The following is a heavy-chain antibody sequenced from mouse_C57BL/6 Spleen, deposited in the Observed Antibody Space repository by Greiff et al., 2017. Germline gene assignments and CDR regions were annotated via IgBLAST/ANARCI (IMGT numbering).Heavy chain of an antibody. J-gene: IGHJ1*03. Sequence: EVKLVESEGGLVQPGSSMKLSCTASGFTFSDYYMAWVRQVPEKGLEWVANINYDGSSTYYLDSLKSRFIISRDNAKNILYLQMSSLKSEDTATYHCARDPDYYGSSYWYCDVWGTGTTVTVSS. CDR3: ARDPDYYGSSYWYCDV. CDR1: GFTFSDYY. V-gene: IGHV5-16*01. CDR2: INYDGSST. D-gene: IGHD1-1*01.